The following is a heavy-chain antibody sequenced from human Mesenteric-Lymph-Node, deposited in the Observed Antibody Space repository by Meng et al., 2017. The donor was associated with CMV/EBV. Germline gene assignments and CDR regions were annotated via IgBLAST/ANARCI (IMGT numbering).Heavy chain of an antibody. V-gene: IGHV1-8*02. CDR3: ALGKTLWNWFDP. J-gene: IGHJ5*02. CDR2: MNPNSGNT. Sequence: ASVKVSCKASGYTFTSYDINRVRQATGQGLEWMGWMNPNSGNTGYAQKFQGRVTVTRNTSIHTALLELSSLKSADTAVYYCALGKTLWNWFDPWGQGTLVTVSS. CDR1: GYTFTSYD. D-gene: IGHD2-21*01.